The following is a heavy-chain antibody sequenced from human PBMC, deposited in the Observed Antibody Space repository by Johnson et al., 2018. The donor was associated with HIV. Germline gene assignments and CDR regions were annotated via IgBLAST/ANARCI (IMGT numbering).Heavy chain of an antibody. CDR2: ISYDGSNK. J-gene: IGHJ3*02. Sequence: QVHLVESGGGVVQPGRSLRLSCAASGFTFSSYAMHWVRQAPGKGLERVAVISYDGSNKYYADSVKGRFTISRDNSKNSLYLQMKSLRAEDTALYYCAREEEYRYAFDIWGQGTMVTVSS. V-gene: IGHV3-30-3*01. CDR1: GFTFSSYA. D-gene: IGHD2/OR15-2a*01. CDR3: AREEEYRYAFDI.